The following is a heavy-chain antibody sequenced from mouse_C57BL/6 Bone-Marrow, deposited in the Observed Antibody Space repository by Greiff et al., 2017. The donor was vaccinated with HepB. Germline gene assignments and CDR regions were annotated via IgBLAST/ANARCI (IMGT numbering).Heavy chain of an antibody. J-gene: IGHJ4*01. Sequence: LMAPSQSLSITCTVSGFSLTSYAISWVRQPPGKGLEWLGVIWTGGGTNYNSALKSRLSISKDNSKSQVFLKMNSLQTDDTARYYCARKAYYYGPYAMDYWGQGTSVTVSS. CDR2: IWTGGGT. CDR3: ARKAYYYGPYAMDY. CDR1: GFSLTSYA. V-gene: IGHV2-9-1*01. D-gene: IGHD1-1*01.